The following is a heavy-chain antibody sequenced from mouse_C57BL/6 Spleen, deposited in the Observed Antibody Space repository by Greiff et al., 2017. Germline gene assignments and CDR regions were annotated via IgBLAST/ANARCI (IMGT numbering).Heavy chain of an antibody. CDR1: GFTFSDYY. CDR2: INYDGSST. D-gene: IGHD1-1*01. J-gene: IGHJ4*01. V-gene: IGHV5-16*01. Sequence: EVQRVESEGGLVQPGSSMKLSCTASGFTFSDYYMAWVRQVPEKGLEWVANINYDGSSTYYLDSLKSRFIISRDNAKNILYLQMSSLKSEDTATYYCARELRMSAMDYWGQGTSVTVSS. CDR3: ARELRMSAMDY.